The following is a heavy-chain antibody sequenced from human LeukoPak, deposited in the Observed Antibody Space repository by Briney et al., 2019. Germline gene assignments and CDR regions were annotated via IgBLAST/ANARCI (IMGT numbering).Heavy chain of an antibody. CDR2: ISSSSSYI. Sequence: GGSLTLSCAASGFTFSSYSMNWVRQAPGKGLEWVSSISSSSSYIYYADSVKGRFTISRDNAKNSLYLQMNSLRAEDTAGYYCARGYCGGDCPQYFQHWGQGTLVTVSS. V-gene: IGHV3-21*01. J-gene: IGHJ1*01. CDR1: GFTFSSYS. D-gene: IGHD2-21*02. CDR3: ARGYCGGDCPQYFQH.